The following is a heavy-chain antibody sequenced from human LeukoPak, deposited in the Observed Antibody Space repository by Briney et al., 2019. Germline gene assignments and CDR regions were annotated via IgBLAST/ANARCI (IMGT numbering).Heavy chain of an antibody. CDR2: VSGSGTRT. Sequence: GGSLRLSCAASGFTFSGYAMSWVRQAPGKGLEWVSAVSGSGTRTYYADSVKGRFTISRDNSKNTLYLQMSGLRAEDTAVYFCAKEGRNSYGEDWGQGTLVTVSS. J-gene: IGHJ4*02. CDR3: AKEGRNSYGED. D-gene: IGHD5-18*01. CDR1: GFTFSGYA. V-gene: IGHV3-23*01.